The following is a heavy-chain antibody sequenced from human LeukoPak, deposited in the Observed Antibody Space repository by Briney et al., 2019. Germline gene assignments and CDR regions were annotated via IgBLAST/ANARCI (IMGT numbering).Heavy chain of an antibody. CDR1: GVSISSGAYY. CDR2: IYYSGST. V-gene: IGHV4-31*03. D-gene: IGHD3-10*01. Sequence: SETLSLTCTVSGVSISSGAYYWSWIRQHPGKGLEWIGYIYYSGSTYYNPSLKSRISMSLDTSKNQFSLKLSSVTAADTAMYYCARGPAGSYFHVPDYWGQGTLVTVSS. J-gene: IGHJ4*02. CDR3: ARGPAGSYFHVPDY.